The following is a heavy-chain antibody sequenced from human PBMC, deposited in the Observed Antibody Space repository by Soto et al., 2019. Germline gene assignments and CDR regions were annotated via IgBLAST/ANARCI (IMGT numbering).Heavy chain of an antibody. CDR3: AREDGIVGATSAFDY. CDR2: INGRGNYI. CDR1: GFTFSTYN. J-gene: IGHJ4*02. D-gene: IGHD1-26*01. Sequence: VLLVESGGGLVQPGGSLRLSCAASGFTFSTYNMNWVRQAPGKGLEWVSSINGRGNYIYYTDAVKGRFTISRDNAKTSLYLQMNSLRAEDTAVYYCAREDGIVGATSAFDYWGQGTLVTVSS. V-gene: IGHV3-21*01.